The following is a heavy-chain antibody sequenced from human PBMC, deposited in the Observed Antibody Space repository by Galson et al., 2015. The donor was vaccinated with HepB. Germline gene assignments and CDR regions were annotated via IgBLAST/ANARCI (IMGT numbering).Heavy chain of an antibody. V-gene: IGHV3-21*01. CDR3: ARGGGSFSY. J-gene: IGHJ4*02. CDR2: VSSSGYSM. Sequence: SLRLSCSASGFTFSTSATNWVRQVPGKGLEWVSSVSSSGYSMYADSLEGRFTISRDNSKNSVDLQMNSLRAEDTAVYYCARGGGSFSYWGQGILVTVSS. D-gene: IGHD1-26*01. CDR1: GFTFSTSA.